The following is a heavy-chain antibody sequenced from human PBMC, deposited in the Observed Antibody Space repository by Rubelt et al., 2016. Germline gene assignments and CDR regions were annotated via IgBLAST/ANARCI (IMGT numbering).Heavy chain of an antibody. J-gene: IGHJ4*02. CDR2: INPNRGGT. Sequence: QVQLVQSGAEVKKPGASVKVSCKASGYTFTGYYMHWVRQAPGQGLEWVGRINPNRGGTNYGQKFQGRVTMTRDTSITTAYMELSRLGSDDTAVFYCARESSSGWYIDYWGQGTLVTVSS. V-gene: IGHV1-2*06. CDR3: ARESSSGWYIDY. CDR1: GYTFTGYY. D-gene: IGHD6-19*01.